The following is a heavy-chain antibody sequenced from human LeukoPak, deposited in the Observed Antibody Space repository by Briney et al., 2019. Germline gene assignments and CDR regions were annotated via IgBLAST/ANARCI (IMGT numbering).Heavy chain of an antibody. CDR2: VYYSGST. Sequence: SETLSLTCTVSGGSISSHFWSWIRQPPGKGLEWIGYVYYSGSTNYNPSLKSRVTISVDTSKNQFSLKLSSVTAADTAVYYCARVVGATIFNYYYYYYMDVWGKGTTVTVSS. J-gene: IGHJ6*03. D-gene: IGHD1-26*01. V-gene: IGHV4-59*11. CDR1: GGSISSHF. CDR3: ARVVGATIFNYYYYYYMDV.